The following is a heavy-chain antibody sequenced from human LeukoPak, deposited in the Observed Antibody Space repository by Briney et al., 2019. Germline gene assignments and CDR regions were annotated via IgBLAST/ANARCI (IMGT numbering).Heavy chain of an antibody. CDR3: ARAGGYGSGSYCAFDI. CDR2: IYYSGST. J-gene: IGHJ3*02. CDR1: GGSISSGGYY. Sequence: SQTLSLTCTVSGGSISSGGYYWSWVRQHPGKGLEWIGYIYYSGSTYYNPSLKSRVTISVDTSKNQFSLKLSSVTAADTAVYYCARAGGYGSGSYCAFDIWGQGTMVTVSS. V-gene: IGHV4-31*03. D-gene: IGHD3-10*01.